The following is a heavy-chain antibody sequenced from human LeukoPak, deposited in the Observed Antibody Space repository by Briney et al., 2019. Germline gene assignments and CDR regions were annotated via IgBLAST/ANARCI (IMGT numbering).Heavy chain of an antibody. CDR3: ARSLRDSSGYYYDY. CDR2: ISGDGGTT. CDR1: RFTFDDYA. J-gene: IGHJ4*02. Sequence: GGSLRLSCAASRFTFDDYAMHWVRQAPGKGLEWVSLISGDGGTTYYADSVKGRFTISRDNSQNMLYLQMNSLRAEDTAVYYCARSLRDSSGYYYDYWGQGTLVTVSS. V-gene: IGHV3-43*02. D-gene: IGHD3-22*01.